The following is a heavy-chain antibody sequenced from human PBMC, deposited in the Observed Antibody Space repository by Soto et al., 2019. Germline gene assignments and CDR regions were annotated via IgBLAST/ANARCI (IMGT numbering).Heavy chain of an antibody. Sequence: PGGSLRLSCAASGFTFSSYAMHWVRQAPGKGLEWVAVISYDGSNKYYADSVKGRFTISRDNSKNTLYLQMNSLRAEDTAVYYCARADYGSGTNFDYWGQGTLVTVSS. CDR3: ARADYGSGTNFDY. CDR1: GFTFSSYA. V-gene: IGHV3-30-3*01. D-gene: IGHD3-10*01. J-gene: IGHJ4*02. CDR2: ISYDGSNK.